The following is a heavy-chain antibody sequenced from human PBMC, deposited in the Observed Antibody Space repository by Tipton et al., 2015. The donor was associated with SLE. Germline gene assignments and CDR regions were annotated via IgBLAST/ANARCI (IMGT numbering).Heavy chain of an antibody. J-gene: IGHJ4*02. V-gene: IGHV3-30-3*01. CDR2: ISYDGSNK. CDR1: GFTFSRYA. D-gene: IGHD6-19*01. Sequence: SLRLSCAASGFTFSRYAMHWVRQAPGKGLEWVAVISYDGSNKYYADSVKGRFTISRDNSKNTLYLQMNSLRAEDTAVYYCARVLTVAGFDYWGQGTLVTVSS. CDR3: ARVLTVAGFDY.